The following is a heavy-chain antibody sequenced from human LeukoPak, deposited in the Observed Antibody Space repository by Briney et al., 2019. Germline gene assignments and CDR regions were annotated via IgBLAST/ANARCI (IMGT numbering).Heavy chain of an antibody. CDR1: GASTRNYY. CDR3: ARDSGIAVAGFDY. V-gene: IGHV4-4*07. Sequence: SETLSLTGTAPGASTRNYYWSWIRQPAGKGLKWIGRTYTRGSTNYNPSLKSRVTMSVDASTNQFSLKLTSVTAADTAIYYCARDSGIAVAGFDYWGRGTLITVSS. D-gene: IGHD6-19*01. CDR2: TYTRGST. J-gene: IGHJ4*02.